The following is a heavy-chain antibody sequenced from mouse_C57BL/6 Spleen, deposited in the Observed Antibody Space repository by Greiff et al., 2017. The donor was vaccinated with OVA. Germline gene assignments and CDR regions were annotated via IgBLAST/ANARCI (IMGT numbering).Heavy chain of an antibody. Sequence: VNLVESGPELVKPGASVKISCKASGYAFSSSWMNWVKQRPGKGLEWIGRIYPGDGDTNYNGKFKGKAPLTADKTSSTADTQLSSLTSEDSAVYFCAREAYYYGSSYDFDVWGTGTTVTVSS. D-gene: IGHD1-1*01. CDR1: GYAFSSSW. J-gene: IGHJ1*03. CDR2: IYPGDGDT. CDR3: AREAYYYGSSYDFDV. V-gene: IGHV1-82*01.